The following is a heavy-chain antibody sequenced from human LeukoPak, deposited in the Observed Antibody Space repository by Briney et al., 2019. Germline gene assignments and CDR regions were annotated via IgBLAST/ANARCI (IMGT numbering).Heavy chain of an antibody. CDR1: GFTFSSYI. V-gene: IGHV3-30-3*01. D-gene: IGHD3-3*01. CDR2: MSNDGSSK. CDR3: ARVHYDFWSGLIY. J-gene: IGHJ4*02. Sequence: PGGSLRLSCAASGFTFSSYIIHWVRQAPGKGLEWVAVMSNDGSSKYYADSVKGRFTISRDNSKNTLYLQMNSLRAEDTAVYYCARVHYDFWSGLIYWGQGTLVTVSS.